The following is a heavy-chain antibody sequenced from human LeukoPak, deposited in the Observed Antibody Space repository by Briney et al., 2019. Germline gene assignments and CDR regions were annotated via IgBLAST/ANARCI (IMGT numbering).Heavy chain of an antibody. Sequence: GGSLRLSCAASGFTFSSYSMNWVRQAPGKGLEWVSSISSSSYIYYADSVKGRFTISRDNAKNSLYLQMNSLRAEDTAVYYCARGEYCSSTSCYYSYWGQGTLVTVSS. CDR3: ARGEYCSSTSCYYSY. D-gene: IGHD2-2*01. CDR1: GFTFSSYS. J-gene: IGHJ4*02. V-gene: IGHV3-21*01. CDR2: ISSSSYI.